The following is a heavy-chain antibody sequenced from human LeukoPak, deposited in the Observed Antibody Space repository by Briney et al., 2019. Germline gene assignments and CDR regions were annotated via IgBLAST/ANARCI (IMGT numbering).Heavy chain of an antibody. Sequence: GASVKVSCKASGGTFISYAISWVRQAPAQGLEWMGGTIPIFGTANYAQKFQGRVTITADESTSTAYMELSSLRSEDTAVYYCARQITGTYDFDYWGQGTLVTVFS. CDR1: GGTFISYA. J-gene: IGHJ4*02. V-gene: IGHV1-69*13. CDR2: TIPIFGTA. CDR3: ARQITGTYDFDY. D-gene: IGHD1-20*01.